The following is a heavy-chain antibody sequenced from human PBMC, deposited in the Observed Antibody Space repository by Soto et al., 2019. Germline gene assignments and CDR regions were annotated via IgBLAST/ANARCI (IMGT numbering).Heavy chain of an antibody. J-gene: IGHJ3*02. CDR2: IYYSGST. Sequence: SETLSLTCTVSGGSISSYYWSWIRQPPGKGLEWIGYIYYSGSTNYNPSLKSRVTISVDTSKNQFSLKLSSVTAADTAVYYCSRHHSGLPNDAFDIWGQGTMVTVSS. CDR1: GGSISSYY. D-gene: IGHD3-10*01. V-gene: IGHV4-59*08. CDR3: SRHHSGLPNDAFDI.